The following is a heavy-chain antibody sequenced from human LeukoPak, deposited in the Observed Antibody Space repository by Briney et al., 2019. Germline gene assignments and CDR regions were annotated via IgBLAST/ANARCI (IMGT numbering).Heavy chain of an antibody. V-gene: IGHV4-4*07. Sequence: SETLSLTCTVSGGSISSYYWSWIRQPAGKGLEWIGRIYTSGSTNYNPSLKSRVTMSVDTSKNQFSLKLSSVTAADTAVYYCARHNSSTWSNWFDPWGQGTLVTVSS. CDR3: ARHNSSTWSNWFDP. D-gene: IGHD6-13*01. J-gene: IGHJ5*02. CDR2: IYTSGST. CDR1: GGSISSYY.